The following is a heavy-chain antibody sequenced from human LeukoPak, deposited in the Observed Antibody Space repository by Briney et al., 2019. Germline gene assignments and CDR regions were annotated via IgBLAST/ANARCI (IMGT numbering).Heavy chain of an antibody. J-gene: IGHJ5*02. V-gene: IGHV3-23*01. CDR3: AKGSSGYFADL. D-gene: IGHD3-22*01. Sequence: GGSLRLSCAASGFTFNNYGLIWVRQAPGKGLEWVSAISNDGGGTMYAAFVEGRFTISRDNSKNTLFLQMNSLRAEDTALYYCAKGSSGYFADLWGQGTLVTVSS. CDR1: GFTFNNYG. CDR2: ISNDGGGT.